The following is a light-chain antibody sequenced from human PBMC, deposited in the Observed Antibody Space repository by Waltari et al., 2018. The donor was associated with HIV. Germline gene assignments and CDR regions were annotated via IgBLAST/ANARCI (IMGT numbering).Light chain of an antibody. CDR1: QSISSW. J-gene: IGKJ1*01. CDR3: QQYNSYRT. CDR2: KAS. Sequence: DIQMTQSPSTLSASVGDRVTITCRASQSISSWLAWYQQKPGKAPKLLIYKASSLESGVPSIFSGSGSGTEFTLTISSLQPDDFATYYCQQYNSYRTFGQGTKVEIK. V-gene: IGKV1-5*03.